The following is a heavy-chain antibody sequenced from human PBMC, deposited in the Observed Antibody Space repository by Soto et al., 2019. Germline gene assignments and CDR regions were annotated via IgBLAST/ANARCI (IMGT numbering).Heavy chain of an antibody. CDR3: ARGRSSTSPYPIGY. D-gene: IGHD2-2*01. V-gene: IGHV4-31*03. CDR2: IYYSGST. Sequence: QVQLQESGPGLVKPSQTLSLTCTVSGGSISSGGYYWSWIRQHPGKGLELIGYIYYSGSTYYNPALKSRVTISVDTSKNQFSLKLSSVTAADTAVYYCARGRSSTSPYPIGYWGQGTLVTVSS. CDR1: GGSISSGGYY. J-gene: IGHJ4*02.